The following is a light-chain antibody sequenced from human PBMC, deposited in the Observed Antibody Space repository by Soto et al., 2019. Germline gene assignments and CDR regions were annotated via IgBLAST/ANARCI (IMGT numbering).Light chain of an antibody. V-gene: IGLV2-23*02. CDR1: SSDVGSYNL. J-gene: IGLJ1*01. CDR3: CSYAGSSTLYV. Sequence: QSALTQPASVSGSPGQSITISCTGTSSDVGSYNLVSWYQQHPGKAPKLMIYEVSKRPSGVSNRFSGSKSGNTASLTISGLQAEDEADYYCCSYAGSSTLYVFGTGTNHRP. CDR2: EVS.